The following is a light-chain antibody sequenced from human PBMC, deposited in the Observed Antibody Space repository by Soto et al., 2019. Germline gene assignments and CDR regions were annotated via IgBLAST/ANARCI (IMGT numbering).Light chain of an antibody. J-gene: IGKJ1*01. V-gene: IGKV3-20*01. CDR3: HQYAYSPRT. CDR1: QSVSNDF. Sequence: EIVLTQSPGILSLSPGERATLSCRASQSVSNDFLSWYQQKPGQAPRLLIYGVFSRATGIPDRFSGSGSGTDFTLTISRLEPEDSAVYFCHQYAYSPRTFGQGTKVDIK. CDR2: GVF.